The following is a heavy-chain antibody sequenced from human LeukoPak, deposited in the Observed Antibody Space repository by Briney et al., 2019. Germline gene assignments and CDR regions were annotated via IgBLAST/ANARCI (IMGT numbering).Heavy chain of an antibody. Sequence: GASVKVSCKASGYTFTSYDINWVRQATGQGLEWMGWMNPNCGNTGYAQKFQGRVTMTRNTSISTAYMELSSLRSEDTAVYYCARVKGIAARRLNWFDPWGQGTLVTVSS. D-gene: IGHD6-6*01. V-gene: IGHV1-8*01. J-gene: IGHJ5*02. CDR1: GYTFTSYD. CDR3: ARVKGIAARRLNWFDP. CDR2: MNPNCGNT.